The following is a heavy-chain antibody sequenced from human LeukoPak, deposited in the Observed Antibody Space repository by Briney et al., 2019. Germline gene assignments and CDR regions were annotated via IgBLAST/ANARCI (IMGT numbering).Heavy chain of an antibody. CDR2: ISAYNGNT. CDR1: GYTFTSYG. Sequence: ASVKVSCKASGYTFTSYGISWVRQAPGQGLEWMGWISAYNGNTNYAQKLQGRVTMTTDTSTSTAYMELRSLRSEDTAVYYCARDPRPNGSGLFDPWGQGTLVTVSS. V-gene: IGHV1-18*01. CDR3: ARDPRPNGSGLFDP. J-gene: IGHJ5*02. D-gene: IGHD3-10*01.